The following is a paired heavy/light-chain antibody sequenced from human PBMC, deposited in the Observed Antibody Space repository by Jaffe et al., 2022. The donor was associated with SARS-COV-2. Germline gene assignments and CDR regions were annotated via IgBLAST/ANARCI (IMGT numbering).Light chain of an antibody. CDR1: SSDVGGYNL. Sequence: QSALTQPASVSGSPGQSITISCTGTSSDVGGYNLVSWYQQHPGNAPKLIISDDNKRPSGVSSRFSGSKTGNTASLTISGLQAEDEADYYCYSYAGSIKWVFGGGTKLTVL. J-gene: IGLJ3*02. CDR3: YSYAGSIKWV. CDR2: DDN. V-gene: IGLV2-23*01.
Heavy chain of an antibody. Sequence: QVQLVESGGGVVQPGESLRLSCATSGFTFSRSGMHWVRQTPGKGLFWVAVIWNDGRSESYADSVKGRFTISRDNSKNTVYLQMNSLRVEDTGVYYCARDSGNEAVAGDLDFWGQGTLVTVSS. J-gene: IGHJ4*02. V-gene: IGHV3-33*01. D-gene: IGHD6-19*01. CDR1: GFTFSRSG. CDR3: ARDSGNEAVAGDLDF. CDR2: IWNDGRSE.